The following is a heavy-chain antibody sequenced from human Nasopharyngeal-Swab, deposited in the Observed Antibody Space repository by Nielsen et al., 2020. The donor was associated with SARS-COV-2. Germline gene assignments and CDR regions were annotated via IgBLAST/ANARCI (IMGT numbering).Heavy chain of an antibody. CDR2: ISYDGSNK. J-gene: IGHJ4*02. CDR3: AEDFHPLLIAVAATRGCYFDY. D-gene: IGHD6-19*01. Sequence: VRQAPGKGLEWVAVISYDGSNKYYADSVKGRFTISRDNSKNTLYLQMNSLRAEDTAVYYCAEDFHPLLIAVAATRGCYFDYWGQGTLVTVSS. V-gene: IGHV3-30*18.